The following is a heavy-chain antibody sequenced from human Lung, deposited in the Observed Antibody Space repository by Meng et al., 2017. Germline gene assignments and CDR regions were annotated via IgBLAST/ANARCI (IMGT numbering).Heavy chain of an antibody. CDR3: ARGPTTMAHDFDY. J-gene: IGHJ4*02. CDR2: INHSGST. Sequence: QGQLQQLGAGLLMPSATMSLTCVVSGGSVIDYYWSWIRQPPGKGLEWIGEINHSGSTNYNPSLGSRATISVDTSQNNLSLKLSSVTAADSAVYYCARGPTTMAHDFDYWGQGTLVTVSS. D-gene: IGHD4-11*01. V-gene: IGHV4-34*01. CDR1: GGSVIDYY.